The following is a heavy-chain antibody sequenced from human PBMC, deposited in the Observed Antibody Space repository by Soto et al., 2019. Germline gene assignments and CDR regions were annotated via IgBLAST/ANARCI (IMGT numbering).Heavy chain of an antibody. CDR3: ARVYVDIVATLPQYYYYMDV. J-gene: IGHJ6*03. CDR2: IIAINGIT. CDR1: GGTFSSYT. V-gene: IGHV1-69*02. D-gene: IGHD5-12*01. Sequence: SVKVSCKASGGTFSSYTISWVRQAPGQGLEWMGRIIAINGITNYAQKFQGRVTMTADTSTSTAYMELRSLRSDDTAVYYCARVYVDIVATLPQYYYYMDVWGKGTTVTVSS.